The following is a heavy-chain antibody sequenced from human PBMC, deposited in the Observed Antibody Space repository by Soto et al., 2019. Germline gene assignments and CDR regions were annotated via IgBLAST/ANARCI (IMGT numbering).Heavy chain of an antibody. J-gene: IGHJ4*02. Sequence: QVQLVESGGGVVQPGRSLRLSCAASGFTFSSYGMHWVRQAPGKGLEWVAVIWYDGSNTYYADSVKGRFTISRDNSKNTLYLQMNSLRAEDTAVYYCVKDWGREYLDYWGQGTLVTVSS. D-gene: IGHD7-27*01. CDR2: IWYDGSNT. V-gene: IGHV3-33*06. CDR3: VKDWGREYLDY. CDR1: GFTFSSYG.